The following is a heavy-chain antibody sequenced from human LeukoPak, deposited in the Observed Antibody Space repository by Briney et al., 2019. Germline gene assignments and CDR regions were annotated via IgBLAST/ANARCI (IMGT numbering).Heavy chain of an antibody. CDR2: IYSGGST. V-gene: IGHV3-53*04. J-gene: IGHJ4*02. CDR1: GFTVSSNY. Sequence: GGSLRVSCAASGFTVSSNYMSWVRQAPGKGLEWVSVIYSGGSTYYADSVKGRFTISRHNSKNTLYLQMNSLRAEDTAVYYCGACGGLTSCYSAVYFDYWGQGTLVTVSS. D-gene: IGHD2-15*01. CDR3: GACGGLTSCYSAVYFDY.